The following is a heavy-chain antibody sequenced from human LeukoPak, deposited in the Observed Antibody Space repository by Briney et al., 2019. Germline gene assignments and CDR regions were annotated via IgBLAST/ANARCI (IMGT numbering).Heavy chain of an antibody. CDR1: GFTFSSYS. Sequence: GGSLRLSCAASGFTFSSYSMNWVRQAPGKGLEWVSSISSSSSYIYYADSVKGRFTTSRDNAKNSLYLQMNSLRAEDTAVYYCARGRGYCSSTSCLNWFDPWGQGTLVTVSS. J-gene: IGHJ5*02. V-gene: IGHV3-21*01. D-gene: IGHD2-2*01. CDR3: ARGRGYCSSTSCLNWFDP. CDR2: ISSSSSYI.